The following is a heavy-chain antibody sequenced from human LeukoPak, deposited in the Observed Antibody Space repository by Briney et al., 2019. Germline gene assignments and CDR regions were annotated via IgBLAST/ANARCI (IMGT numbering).Heavy chain of an antibody. CDR1: GYTFTGYY. J-gene: IGHJ6*02. CDR3: ARVQVGLLWFGELTPYYYYGMDV. V-gene: IGHV1-2*06. CDR2: INPNSGGT. D-gene: IGHD3-10*01. Sequence: ASVKVSCKASGYTFTGYYMHWVRQASGQGLEWMGRINPNSGGTNYAQKFQGRVTMTRDTSISTAYMELSRLRSDDTAVYYCARVQVGLLWFGELTPYYYYGMDVWGQGTTVTVSS.